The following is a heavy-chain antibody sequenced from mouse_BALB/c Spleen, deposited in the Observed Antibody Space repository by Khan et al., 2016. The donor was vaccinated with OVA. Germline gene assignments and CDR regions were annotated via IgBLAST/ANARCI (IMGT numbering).Heavy chain of an antibody. D-gene: IGHD2-3*01. Sequence: EVQLQESGPGLVKPSQSLSLTCTVTGYSITSDYAWNWIRQFPGNKLEWIGYISYSGSTSYNPSLKSRISITRDTSKNQFFLQLNSVTTEDTATXYCSRDGSRYNYAMDYWGQGTAVTVSS. CDR3: SRDGSRYNYAMDY. CDR1: GYSITSDYA. V-gene: IGHV3-2*02. CDR2: ISYSGST. J-gene: IGHJ4*01.